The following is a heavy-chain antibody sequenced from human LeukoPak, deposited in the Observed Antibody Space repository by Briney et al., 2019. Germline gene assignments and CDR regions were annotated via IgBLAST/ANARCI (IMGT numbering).Heavy chain of an antibody. CDR3: ARQYYDILTGYRHFDY. D-gene: IGHD3-9*01. CDR2: IYYSGST. J-gene: IGHJ4*02. V-gene: IGHV4-59*08. CDR1: GGSISSYY. Sequence: SETLSLTCTLSGGSISSYYWSWIRQPPGKGLEWIGYIYYSGSTNYNPSLKSRVTISVDTSKNQFSLKLSSVTAADTAVYYCARQYYDILTGYRHFDYWGQGTLVTVSS.